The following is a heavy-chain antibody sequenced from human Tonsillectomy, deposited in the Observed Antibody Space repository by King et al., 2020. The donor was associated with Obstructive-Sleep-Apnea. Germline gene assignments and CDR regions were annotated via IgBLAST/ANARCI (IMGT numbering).Heavy chain of an antibody. V-gene: IGHV4-34*01. CDR2: INHSGST. CDR3: ARGRSSGWYGRGRGTLDY. D-gene: IGHD6-19*01. Sequence: VQLQQWGAGLLKPSETLSLTCAVYGGSFSGYYWSWIRQPPGKGLEWIGEINHSGSTNYNPSLKSRVTISVDTSKNQFSLKLSSVTAADTAVYYCARGRSSGWYGRGRGTLDYWGQGTLVTVSS. J-gene: IGHJ4*02. CDR1: GGSFSGYY.